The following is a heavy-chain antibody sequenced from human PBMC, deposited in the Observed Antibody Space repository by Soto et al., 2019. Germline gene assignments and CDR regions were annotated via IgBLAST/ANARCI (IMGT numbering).Heavy chain of an antibody. CDR1: GFSLTTSGVG. CDR2: IYWDDDK. Sequence: QITLNESGPTLVKPTQTLTLTCTFSGFSLTTSGVGVGWIRQSPGKAPEWLALIYWDDDKRYSPSLKSRLTITKDTSKYQVVLTMANLDHADTATYYCAHRVLRTVFGLVTTTAIYFDFWGQGTPVAVSS. CDR3: AHRVLRTVFGLVTTTAIYFDF. J-gene: IGHJ4*02. D-gene: IGHD3-3*01. V-gene: IGHV2-5*02.